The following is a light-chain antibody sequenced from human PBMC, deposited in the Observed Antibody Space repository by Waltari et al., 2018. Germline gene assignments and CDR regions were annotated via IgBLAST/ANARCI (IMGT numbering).Light chain of an antibody. J-gene: IGKJ4*01. CDR2: ASS. Sequence: EIQMTQSPSSLSTSVGDRVTITCQTSQYISNYLNWYQQKPGKAPKLLIYASSNLETGVPSRFSGSGSGTNFTFTISSLQPEDIATYYCQQHDNLPLAFGGGTK. V-gene: IGKV1-33*01. CDR1: QYISNY. CDR3: QQHDNLPLA.